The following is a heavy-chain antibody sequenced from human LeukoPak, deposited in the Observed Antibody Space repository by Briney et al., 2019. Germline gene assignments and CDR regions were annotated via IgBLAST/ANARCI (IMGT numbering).Heavy chain of an antibody. V-gene: IGHV4-61*02. CDR1: GGSISSGSYY. Sequence: SLSLTCPVSGGSISSGSYYWSWLRQPAGKGLEWIGRIYTSGSTNYNPSLRSRVTISVDTSKNQFSLKLSSVTAADTDVYYCARGASHGLWCYVDWGQGTLVTVSS. D-gene: IGHD2-21*01. CDR3: ARGASHGLWCYVD. CDR2: IYTSGST. J-gene: IGHJ4*02.